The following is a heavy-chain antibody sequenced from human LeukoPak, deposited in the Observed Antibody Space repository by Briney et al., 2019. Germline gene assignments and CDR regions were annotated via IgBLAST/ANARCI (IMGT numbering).Heavy chain of an antibody. CDR1: GFTFSSYW. D-gene: IGHD6-19*01. V-gene: IGHV3-7*01. J-gene: IGHJ4*02. Sequence: GGSLRLSCAASGFTFSSYWMSWVRQAPGQGLEWVANIKQDGSEKYYVDSVKGRFTISRDNAKHSLYLQMNSLRAEDTAVYYCARDQKGSSGWYGGGYFDYWGQGTLVTVSS. CDR2: IKQDGSEK. CDR3: ARDQKGSSGWYGGGYFDY.